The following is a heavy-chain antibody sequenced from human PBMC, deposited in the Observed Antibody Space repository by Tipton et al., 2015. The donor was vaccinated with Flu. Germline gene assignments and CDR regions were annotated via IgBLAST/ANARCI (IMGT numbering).Heavy chain of an antibody. CDR3: ARRDYSNYVSEPKNWFDF. Sequence: GSLRLSCAASGFTFSDYYMSWIRQAPGKGLEWVSHISSSGGIINYADSVKGRFTISRDNAKNSLYLQMNSLRADDTAVYFCARRDYSNYVSEPKNWFDFWGQGTLVTVSS. CDR1: GFTFSDYY. J-gene: IGHJ5*01. V-gene: IGHV3-11*01. D-gene: IGHD4-11*01. CDR2: ISSSGGII.